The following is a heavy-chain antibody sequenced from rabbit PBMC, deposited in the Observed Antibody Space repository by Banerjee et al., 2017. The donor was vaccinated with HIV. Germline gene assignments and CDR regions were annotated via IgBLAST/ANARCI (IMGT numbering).Heavy chain of an antibody. J-gene: IGHJ4*01. D-gene: IGHD1-1*01. CDR2: IYAGSSDST. CDR1: GFSFSSTYW. V-gene: IGHV1S40*01. Sequence: QSLEESGGDLVKPGASLTLTCTASGFSFSSTYWMGWVRQAPGKGLEWIGTIYAGSSDSTYYASWAKGRFTISKTSSTTVTLQMTSLTAADTATYFCARRYSDISGYSVHLLGPGTLVTVS. CDR3: ARRYSDISGYSVHL.